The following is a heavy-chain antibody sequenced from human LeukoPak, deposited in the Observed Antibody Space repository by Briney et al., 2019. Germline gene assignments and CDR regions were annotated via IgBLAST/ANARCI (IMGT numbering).Heavy chain of an antibody. J-gene: IGHJ4*02. Sequence: EASVKVSCKASGYTFTSYGISWVRQAPGQGLEWMGWINTNTGNPTYAQGFTGRFVFSLDTSVSTAYLQISSLKAEDTAVYYCARGRGAVAGTGNTYYFDYWGQGTLATVSS. CDR1: GYTFTSYG. V-gene: IGHV7-4-1*02. CDR3: ARGRGAVAGTGNTYYFDY. CDR2: INTNTGNP. D-gene: IGHD6-19*01.